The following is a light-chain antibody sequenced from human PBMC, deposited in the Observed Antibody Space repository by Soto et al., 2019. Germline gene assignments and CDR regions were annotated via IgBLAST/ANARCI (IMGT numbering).Light chain of an antibody. CDR1: QRFSTW. J-gene: IGKJ2*01. V-gene: IGKV1-5*01. CDR2: DAY. CDR3: QQYNSSPYT. Sequence: DIQMTQSPSTLSASVGDRVTITCRASQRFSTWLAWYQQKPGKAPRLLIYDAYSLEGGVPSRFSGRGSGTEFTLTISGLQPDDFATYYCQQYNSSPYTFGQGTKLEIK.